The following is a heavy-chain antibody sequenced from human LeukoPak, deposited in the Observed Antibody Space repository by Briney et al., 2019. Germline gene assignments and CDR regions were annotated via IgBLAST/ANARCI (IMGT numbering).Heavy chain of an antibody. D-gene: IGHD6-13*01. Sequence: SETLSLTCAVYGGSFSGYYWSWIRQPPGKGLEWIGEINHSGSTNYNPSLKSRVTISVDTSKNQFSLKLSSVTAADTAVYYCARSRTYSSSWYRGPYYFDYWGQGTLVTVSS. CDR2: INHSGST. CDR3: ARSRTYSSSWYRGPYYFDY. J-gene: IGHJ4*02. V-gene: IGHV4-34*01. CDR1: GGSFSGYY.